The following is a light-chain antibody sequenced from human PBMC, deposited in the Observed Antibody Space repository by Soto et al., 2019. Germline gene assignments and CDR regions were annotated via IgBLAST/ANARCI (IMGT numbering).Light chain of an antibody. CDR2: GAS. Sequence: ESVLTQSPGTLSLSPGERATLSCRASQSVSSSYLAWYQQKPGQAPRLLIDGASSRATGIPDRFSGSGSGTDFTLPISRLEPEDFAVSYCQQSGSSPELTFGGGTKV. CDR3: QQSGSSPELT. V-gene: IGKV3-20*01. J-gene: IGKJ4*01. CDR1: QSVSSSY.